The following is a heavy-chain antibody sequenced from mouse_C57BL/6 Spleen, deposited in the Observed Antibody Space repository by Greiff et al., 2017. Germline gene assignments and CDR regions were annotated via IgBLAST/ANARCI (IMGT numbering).Heavy chain of an antibody. CDR2: ISSDGSN. CDR3: ARRSGSSWFAY. Sequence: EVQLVESGPGLVKPSQSLSLTCSVTGYSITSGYYWNWIRQFPGNKLEWMGYISSDGSNNYNPSLKNRISITRDTSKNQFFLKLNSVTTEDTATYYCARRSGSSWFAYWGQGTLVTVSA. J-gene: IGHJ3*01. V-gene: IGHV3-6*01. CDR1: GYSITSGYY. D-gene: IGHD1-1*01.